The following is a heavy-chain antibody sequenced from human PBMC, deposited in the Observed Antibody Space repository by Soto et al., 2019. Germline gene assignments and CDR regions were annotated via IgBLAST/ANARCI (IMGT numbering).Heavy chain of an antibody. Sequence: SETLSLTCTFSGGSICSSYWSWILQPPGKGLEWIGYMYKTGSTYYNPSLKSRVTISVDRSKNQFSLKLSSVTAADTAVYYCARETYGDYVGYFAPWGQGIQVTVSS. V-gene: IGHV4-59*12. CDR2: MYKTGST. CDR1: GGSICSSY. J-gene: IGHJ5*02. D-gene: IGHD4-17*01. CDR3: ARETYGDYVGYFAP.